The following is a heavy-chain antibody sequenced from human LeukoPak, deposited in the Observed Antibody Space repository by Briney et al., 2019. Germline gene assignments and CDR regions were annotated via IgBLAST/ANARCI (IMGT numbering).Heavy chain of an antibody. CDR2: IIPIFGTA. CDR3: AVDTAMGLYFDY. CDR1: GGTFSSHA. J-gene: IGHJ4*02. V-gene: IGHV1-69*05. D-gene: IGHD5-18*01. Sequence: GASVKVSCKASGGTFSSHAISWVRQAPGQGLEWMGRIIPIFGTANYAQKFQGRVTITTDESTSTAYMELSSLRSEDTAVYYCAVDTAMGLYFDYWGQGTLVTVSS.